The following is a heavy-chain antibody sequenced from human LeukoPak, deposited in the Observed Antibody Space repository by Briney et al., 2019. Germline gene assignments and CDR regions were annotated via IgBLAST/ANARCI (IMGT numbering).Heavy chain of an antibody. J-gene: IGHJ4*02. V-gene: IGHV3-7*01. CDR1: GFTFSSYW. CDR2: IKQDGSEK. CDR3: AREGGIVVVPAAIDY. D-gene: IGHD2-2*01. Sequence: GGSLRLSCAASGFTFSSYWMSWVRQAPGKGLEWVANIKQDGSEKYYVDSVKGRFTISRDNAKNSLYLKMNSLRAEDTAVYYCAREGGIVVVPAAIDYWGQGTLVTVSS.